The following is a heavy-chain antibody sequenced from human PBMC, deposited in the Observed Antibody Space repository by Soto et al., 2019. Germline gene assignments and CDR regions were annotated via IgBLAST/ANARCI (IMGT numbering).Heavy chain of an antibody. V-gene: IGHV4-39*01. CDR2: IFYLGSS. J-gene: IGHJ5*02. CDR1: VDSIISSDFY. D-gene: IGHD3-3*02. CDR3: ARHSLALRKNNWFDP. Sequence: ETLSRTCTVSVDSIISSDFYWGWFLQPPGKGLEWIGSIFYLGSSYYNPSLKSRVTMSVDTSKNQFSLRLRSVTAADTALYFCARHSLALRKNNWFDPWGQGIMVTVSS.